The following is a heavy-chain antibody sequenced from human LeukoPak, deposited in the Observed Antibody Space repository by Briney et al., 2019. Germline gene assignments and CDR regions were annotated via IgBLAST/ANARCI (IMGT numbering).Heavy chain of an antibody. CDR2: IYYNGIT. CDR3: ARDATFLARAFDI. J-gene: IGHJ3*02. V-gene: IGHV4-59*01. Sequence: SENLSLNCTVYGGSIGRYYWSWMRQAPGKGLEWIGHIYYNGITNSNPSLKSRVTVSVNTSKTLFSLRLSSVTAADTAVYYCARDATFLARAFDIWGQGTLVTVSS. D-gene: IGHD2/OR15-2a*01. CDR1: GGSIGRYY.